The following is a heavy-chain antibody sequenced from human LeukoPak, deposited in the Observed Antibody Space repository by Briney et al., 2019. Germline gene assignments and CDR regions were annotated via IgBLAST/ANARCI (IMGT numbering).Heavy chain of an antibody. Sequence: SETLSLTCAVYGGSFSGYYWIWIRQPPGKGLEWIGELNHSGSTNYNPSLKSRVTISVDTSKNQFSLKLSSVTAADTAVYYCARCKGGYSSGHIYYYYYYMDVWGKGTTVTVSS. CDR1: GGSFSGYY. CDR3: ARCKGGYSSGHIYYYYYYMDV. V-gene: IGHV4-34*01. J-gene: IGHJ6*03. D-gene: IGHD5-18*01. CDR2: LNHSGST.